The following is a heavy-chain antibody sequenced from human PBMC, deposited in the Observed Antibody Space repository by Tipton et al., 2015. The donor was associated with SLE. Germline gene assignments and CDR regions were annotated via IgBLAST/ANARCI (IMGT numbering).Heavy chain of an antibody. Sequence: TLSLTCTVSGGSIIPYYWHWIRQSPGKGLEWIGYIHYSGTTHDNPSLKSRVTMSVDMSKNQFSLRLTSVTAADTAVYYCARTLGAIAHTVYDAFDIWGQGKMVTVSS. CDR3: ARTLGAIAHTVYDAFDI. V-gene: IGHV4-59*01. CDR2: IHYSGTT. J-gene: IGHJ3*02. D-gene: IGHD1-26*01. CDR1: GGSIIPYY.